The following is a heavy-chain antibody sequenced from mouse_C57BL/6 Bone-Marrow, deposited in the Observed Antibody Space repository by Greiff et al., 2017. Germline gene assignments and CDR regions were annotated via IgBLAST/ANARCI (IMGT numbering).Heavy chain of an antibody. J-gene: IGHJ4*01. D-gene: IGHD2-4*01. CDR1: GFTFSSYA. CDR2: ISDGGSYT. Sequence: EVLGVESGGGLVKPGGSLKLSCAASGFTFSSYAMSWVRQTPEKRLEWVATISDGGSYTYSSYNAKGRFTISRDNAKNNLYLQMSHLKSEDTAMYYYARDCDYVYYAMDYWGQGTSVTVSS. V-gene: IGHV5-4*01. CDR3: ARDCDYVYYAMDY.